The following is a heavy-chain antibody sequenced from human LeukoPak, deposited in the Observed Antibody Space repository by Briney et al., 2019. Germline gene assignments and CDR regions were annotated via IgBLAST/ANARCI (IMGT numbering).Heavy chain of an antibody. CDR1: GFTFSSYA. V-gene: IGHV3-23*01. CDR2: ISNSGGRT. CDR3: ARDRMALFDC. Sequence: PGGSLRLSCAASGFTFSSYAMSWVRQAPGKGLEWVSSISNSGGRTFYTDSVKGRFTISRDNSKNTLDLQMNSLRAEDTAVYYCARDRMALFDCWGQGTLVTVSS. D-gene: IGHD2-8*01. J-gene: IGHJ4*02.